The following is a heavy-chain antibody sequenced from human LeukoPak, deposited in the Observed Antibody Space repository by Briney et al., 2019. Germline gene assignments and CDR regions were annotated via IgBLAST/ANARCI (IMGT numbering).Heavy chain of an antibody. Sequence: SETLSLTCTVSGGSISSYYWSWIRQPPGKGLEWIGYIYYRGSTNYNPSLKSQVTISVDTSKNQFSLKLSSVTAADTAWYYCARRVVGAILDYWGQGTLVTVSS. CDR3: ARRVVGAILDY. CDR1: GGSISSYY. D-gene: IGHD1-26*01. CDR2: IYYRGST. V-gene: IGHV4-59*08. J-gene: IGHJ4*02.